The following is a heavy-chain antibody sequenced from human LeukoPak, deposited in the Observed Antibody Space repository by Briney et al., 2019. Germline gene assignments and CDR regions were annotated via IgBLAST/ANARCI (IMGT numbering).Heavy chain of an antibody. CDR2: IYPGDSDT. D-gene: IGHD2-15*01. CDR1: GYSFTSYW. Sequence: GGSLKISCKGSGYSFTSYWIGWVRQMPGKGLEWMGIIYPGDSDTRYRPSFQGQVTISADKSISTAYLQWSSLKASDTAMYYCATAYCSGGSCSHDAFDIWGQGTMVTVSS. J-gene: IGHJ3*02. CDR3: ATAYCSGGSCSHDAFDI. V-gene: IGHV5-51*01.